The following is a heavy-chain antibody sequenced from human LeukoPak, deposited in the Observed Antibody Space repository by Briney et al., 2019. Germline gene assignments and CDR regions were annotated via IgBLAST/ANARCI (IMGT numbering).Heavy chain of an antibody. Sequence: ASVKVSCKASGYTFTSYDINWVRQAPGQGLEWMGWINPNSGGTNYAQKFQGRVTMTRDTSISTAYMELSRLRSDDTAVYYCARDIGIAARPRSAFDIWGRGTMVTVSS. J-gene: IGHJ3*02. CDR3: ARDIGIAARPRSAFDI. D-gene: IGHD6-6*01. CDR2: INPNSGGT. CDR1: GYTFTSYD. V-gene: IGHV1-2*02.